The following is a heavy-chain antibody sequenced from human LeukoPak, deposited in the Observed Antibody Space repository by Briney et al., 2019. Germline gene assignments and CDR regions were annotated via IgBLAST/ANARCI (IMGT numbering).Heavy chain of an antibody. J-gene: IGHJ4*02. CDR1: GFTFSSYW. D-gene: IGHD3-10*01. V-gene: IGHV3-7*04. CDR3: ARDSSRASGSSNDC. CDR2: ISEDGSGK. Sequence: GGSLRLSCAASGFTFSSYWMTWFRQAPGKGLEWVANISEDGSGKFYLDSVKGRFTISRDNAKNSLNLQMITLRADDTAVYYCARDSSRASGSSNDCWGQGTLVTVSS.